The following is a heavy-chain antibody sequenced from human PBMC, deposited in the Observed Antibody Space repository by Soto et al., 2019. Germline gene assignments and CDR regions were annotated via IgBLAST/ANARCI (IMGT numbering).Heavy chain of an antibody. J-gene: IGHJ4*02. D-gene: IGHD6-19*01. CDR3: AAEVTVAATEKFDY. Sequence: SVKVSCKASGFTFTSSAVQWVRQARGQRLEWIGWIVVGSGNTNYAQKFQERVTITRDMSTSTAYMELSSLRSEDTAVYYCAAEVTVAATEKFDYGGQGTLVTVSS. CDR2: IVVGSGNT. V-gene: IGHV1-58*01. CDR1: GFTFTSSA.